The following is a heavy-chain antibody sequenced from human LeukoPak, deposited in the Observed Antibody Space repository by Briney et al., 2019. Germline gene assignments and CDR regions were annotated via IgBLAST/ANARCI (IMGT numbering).Heavy chain of an antibody. CDR3: ARERDSAADV. V-gene: IGHV4-30-2*01. CDR1: GGSISSGGYS. D-gene: IGHD3-10*01. Sequence: SETLSLTCAVSGGSISSGGYSWSWIRQPPGKGLEWIGYIYYSGRTYYNPSLKSRVTISVDASKNQFSLKLTSVSAADTAVYYCARERDSAADVWGQGTTVTVSS. CDR2: IYYSGRT. J-gene: IGHJ6*02.